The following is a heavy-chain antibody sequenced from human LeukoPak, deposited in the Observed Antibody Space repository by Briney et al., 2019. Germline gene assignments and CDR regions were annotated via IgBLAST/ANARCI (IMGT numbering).Heavy chain of an antibody. CDR3: ARVPGYCSSTSCYDENWFDP. V-gene: IGHV1-18*04. Sequence: ASVKVSCKASGYTFTGYGISWVRQAPGQGLEWMGWISAYNGNTNYAQKLQGRVTMTTDTSTSTAYMELRSLRSDDTAVYYCARVPGYCSSTSCYDENWFDPWGQGTLVTVSS. J-gene: IGHJ5*02. CDR1: GYTFTGYG. CDR2: ISAYNGNT. D-gene: IGHD2-2*01.